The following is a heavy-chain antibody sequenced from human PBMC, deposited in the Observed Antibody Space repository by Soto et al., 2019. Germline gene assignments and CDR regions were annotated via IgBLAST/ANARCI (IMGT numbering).Heavy chain of an antibody. D-gene: IGHD2-15*01. CDR3: ARGVAATPLSGSSWFDP. Sequence: SETLSLTCAVSGGSISSSNWWSWVRQPPGKGLEWIGEIYHSGSTNYNPSLKSRVTISVDKSKNQFSLKLSSVTAADTAVYYCARGVAATPLSGSSWFDPWGQGTLVTVSS. J-gene: IGHJ5*02. CDR2: IYHSGST. CDR1: GGSISSSNW. V-gene: IGHV4-4*02.